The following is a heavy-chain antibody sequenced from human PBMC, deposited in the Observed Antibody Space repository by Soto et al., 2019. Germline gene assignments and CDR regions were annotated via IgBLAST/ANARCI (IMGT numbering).Heavy chain of an antibody. CDR2: IYYSGST. J-gene: IGHJ3*02. CDR3: ARTYDSSGPNSGGYGFDI. D-gene: IGHD3-22*01. Sequence: SETLSLTCTVSGGSIISCSYYWGWIRQPPGKGLEWIGSIYYSGSTYYNPSLKSRVTISVDTSKNQFSLKLSSVTAADTAVYYCARTYDSSGPNSGGYGFDIWGQGTMVTVSS. V-gene: IGHV4-39*07. CDR1: GGSIISCSYY.